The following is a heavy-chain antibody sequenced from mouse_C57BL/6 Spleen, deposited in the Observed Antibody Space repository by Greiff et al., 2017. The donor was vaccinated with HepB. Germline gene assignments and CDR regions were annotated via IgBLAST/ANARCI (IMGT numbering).Heavy chain of an antibody. CDR2: IHPNSGST. V-gene: IGHV1-64*01. Sequence: QVQLQQPGAELVKPGASVKLSCKASGYTFTSYWMHWVKQRPGQGLEWIGMIHPNSGSTNYNEKFKSKATLTVDKSSSTAYMQLSSLTSEDSAVYDCARDDYDSYWYFDVWGTGTTVTVSS. CDR1: GYTFTSYW. J-gene: IGHJ1*03. D-gene: IGHD2-4*01. CDR3: ARDDYDSYWYFDV.